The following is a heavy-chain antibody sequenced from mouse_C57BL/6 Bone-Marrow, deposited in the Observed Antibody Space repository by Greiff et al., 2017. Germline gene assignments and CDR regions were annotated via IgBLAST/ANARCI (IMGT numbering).Heavy chain of an antibody. D-gene: IGHD3-3*01. CDR1: GYTFTDYN. V-gene: IGHV1-18*01. CDR3: ARKGDWYFDD. CDR2: INPNNGST. J-gene: IGHJ2*01. Sequence: EVQLQQSGPELVKPGASVKIPCKASGYTFTDYNMDWVKQSHGKSLEWIGDINPNNGSTIYNQKFKGKATLTVDKSSSTAYMELRSLTSEDTAVYYCARKGDWYFDDWGQGTTLTVSS.